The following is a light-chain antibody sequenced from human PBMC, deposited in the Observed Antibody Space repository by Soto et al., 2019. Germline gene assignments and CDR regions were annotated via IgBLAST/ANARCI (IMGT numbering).Light chain of an antibody. Sequence: QSVLTQPPSASGTPGQRVTISCSGSISNLGSNFIYWYQQLPGAAPKLLISRNNERPSGVPDRFSGSKSGTSASLVISGLRSEDEADYHCAAWDDSLSAVVFGGGTKLTVL. CDR2: RNN. CDR1: ISNLGSNF. J-gene: IGLJ3*02. V-gene: IGLV1-47*01. CDR3: AAWDDSLSAVV.